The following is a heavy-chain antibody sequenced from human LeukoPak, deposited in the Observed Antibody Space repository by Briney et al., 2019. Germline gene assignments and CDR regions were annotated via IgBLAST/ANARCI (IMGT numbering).Heavy chain of an antibody. D-gene: IGHD2-21*02. CDR1: GFTFSSYG. J-gene: IGHJ6*03. Sequence: PGGSLRLSCAASGFTFSSYGMSWVRQAPGKGLEWVSAISGSGGSTYYADSVKGRFTISRDNSKNTLYLQMNSLRAEDTAVYYCAKGGCGGDCFGDFYYMDVWGKGTTVTISS. CDR3: AKGGCGGDCFGDFYYMDV. CDR2: ISGSGGST. V-gene: IGHV3-23*01.